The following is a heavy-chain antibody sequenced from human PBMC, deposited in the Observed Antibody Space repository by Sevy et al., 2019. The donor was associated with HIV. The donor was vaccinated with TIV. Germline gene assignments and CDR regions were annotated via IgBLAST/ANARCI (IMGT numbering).Heavy chain of an antibody. Sequence: SESLSLTCAVYGGSFSGYYWRWIRQPPGKGLEWIGEINHSGSTNYNPSLKSRVTISVDTSKNQFSLKLSSVTAADTAVYYCAREGDILTGYYSPFDYWGQGTLVTVSS. CDR1: GGSFSGYY. D-gene: IGHD3-9*01. V-gene: IGHV4-34*01. CDR2: INHSGST. CDR3: AREGDILTGYYSPFDY. J-gene: IGHJ4*02.